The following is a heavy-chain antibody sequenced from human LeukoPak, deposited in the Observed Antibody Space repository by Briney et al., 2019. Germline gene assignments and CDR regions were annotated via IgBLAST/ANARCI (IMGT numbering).Heavy chain of an antibody. Sequence: GGSLRLSCAASGFTFSNAWMSWVRQAPGKGLKWVGRIKGKTDGGTTDYAAPVKGRFTISRDDSKNTLYLQMNSLKTGDTAVYYCTTDPTEILDYWGQGTLVTVSS. V-gene: IGHV3-15*01. CDR1: GFTFSNAW. J-gene: IGHJ4*02. CDR2: IKGKTDGGTT. CDR3: TTDPTEILDY.